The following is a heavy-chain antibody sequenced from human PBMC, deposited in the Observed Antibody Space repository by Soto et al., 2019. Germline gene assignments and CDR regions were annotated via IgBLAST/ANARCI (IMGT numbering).Heavy chain of an antibody. CDR3: ARDWQQRAYYYYGMDV. D-gene: IGHD6-13*01. J-gene: IGHJ6*02. Sequence: QVQLVQSGAEVKKPGSSVMVSCKASGGTFSSYAISWVRQAPGQGLEWMGGIIPIFGTANYAQKFQGRVTITADESTSTAYMELSSLRSEDTAVYYCARDWQQRAYYYYGMDVWGQGTTVTVSS. V-gene: IGHV1-69*01. CDR2: IIPIFGTA. CDR1: GGTFSSYA.